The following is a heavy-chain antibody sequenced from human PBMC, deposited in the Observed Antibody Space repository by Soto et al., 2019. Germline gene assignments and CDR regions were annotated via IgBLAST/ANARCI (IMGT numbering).Heavy chain of an antibody. Sequence: QVQLVESGGGVVQPGRSLRLSCAVSGFTVSSYGMHWVRQAPGKGLEWVAVISRDGRTTFYADSVKGRFTIPRDNSRNTLFLEMNSLRGDDMAVYYCTGEVASGYWGQGTLVTVSS. CDR1: GFTVSSYG. V-gene: IGHV3-30*03. CDR2: ISRDGRTT. D-gene: IGHD2-8*02. J-gene: IGHJ4*02. CDR3: TGEVASGY.